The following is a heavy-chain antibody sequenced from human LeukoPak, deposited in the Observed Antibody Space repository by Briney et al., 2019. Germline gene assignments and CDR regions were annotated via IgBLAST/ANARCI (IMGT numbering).Heavy chain of an antibody. V-gene: IGHV4-38-2*01. D-gene: IGHD6-19*01. CDR2: IYHGGST. Sequence: SETLSLTCAVSAYSIGSGHYWGWIRQPPGKGLEWIGHIYHGGSTYYNPSLKSRVTISPDTSTNQFSLKLSSVTAADTAVYYCARTSVTGTLYYFDHWGQGTLVTVSS. CDR1: AYSIGSGHY. J-gene: IGHJ4*02. CDR3: ARTSVTGTLYYFDH.